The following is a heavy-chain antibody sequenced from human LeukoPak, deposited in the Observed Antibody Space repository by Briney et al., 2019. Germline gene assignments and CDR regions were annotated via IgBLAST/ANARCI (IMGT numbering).Heavy chain of an antibody. CDR1: GFTFSSYW. Sequence: GGSLRLSCAAPGFTFSSYWMHWVRQAPGKGLVWVSRINTDGSSTSYADSVKGRFTISRDNAKNTLYLQMNSLRAEDTAVYYCAKVAGSNGWYNYWGQGTLVTVSS. D-gene: IGHD6-19*01. J-gene: IGHJ4*02. CDR2: INTDGSST. V-gene: IGHV3-74*01. CDR3: AKVAGSNGWYNY.